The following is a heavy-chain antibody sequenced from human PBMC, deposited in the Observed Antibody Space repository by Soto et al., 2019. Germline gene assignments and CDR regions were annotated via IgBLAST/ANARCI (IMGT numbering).Heavy chain of an antibody. Sequence: ESGGGVVRPGRSLRLSCAASGFTFSSYGMHWVRQAPGKGLEWVAVISYDGSNKYYADSVKGRFTISRDNSKNTLYLQMNSLRAEDTAVYYCAKDGSSGTGGWFDPWGQGTLVTVSS. CDR3: AKDGSSGTGGWFDP. CDR2: ISYDGSNK. D-gene: IGHD6-19*01. V-gene: IGHV3-30*18. J-gene: IGHJ5*02. CDR1: GFTFSSYG.